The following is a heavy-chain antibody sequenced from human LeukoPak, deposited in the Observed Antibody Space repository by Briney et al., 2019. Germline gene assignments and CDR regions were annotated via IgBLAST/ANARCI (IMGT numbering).Heavy chain of an antibody. J-gene: IGHJ4*02. Sequence: PGGSLRLSCAAFGFTLSEFGMHWVRQAPGEGLEWITFIRYDGYKKHYIDSVKGRFTTSRDNSKNTVSLQMSSLRVEDTAVYYCARNAHSFDSSGYYFHFWGQGTRVTVSS. D-gene: IGHD3-22*01. CDR2: IRYDGYKK. V-gene: IGHV3-30*02. CDR1: GFTLSEFG. CDR3: ARNAHSFDSSGYYFHF.